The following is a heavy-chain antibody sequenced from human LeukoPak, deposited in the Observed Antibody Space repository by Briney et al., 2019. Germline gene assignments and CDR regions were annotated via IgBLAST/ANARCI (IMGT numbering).Heavy chain of an antibody. Sequence: SETLSLTCTVSGYSISSGYYWGWIRQPPGKGLEWIGSIYYSGSTYYNPSLKSRVTISVDTSKNQFSLRLSSVTAADTAVYYCALIGYCSSTSCRHGYYYYYMDVWGKGTTVTVSS. CDR3: ALIGYCSSTSCRHGYYYYYMDV. CDR2: IYYSGST. D-gene: IGHD2-2*01. CDR1: GYSISSGYY. V-gene: IGHV4-38-2*02. J-gene: IGHJ6*03.